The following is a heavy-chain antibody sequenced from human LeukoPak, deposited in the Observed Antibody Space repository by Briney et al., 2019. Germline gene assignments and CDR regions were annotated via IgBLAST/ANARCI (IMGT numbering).Heavy chain of an antibody. D-gene: IGHD1-26*01. V-gene: IGHV4-38-2*02. Sequence: SETLSLTCTVSGYFISSGYYWGWIRQPPGKGLEWIGNIDHGGTTYYNPSLKSRVTISVGTSKNPFSLKLNSVTAADTAVYYCARVWIASGSYYDDRGAFDYWGQGTLVTVSS. CDR1: GYFISSGYY. CDR3: ARVWIASGSYYDDRGAFDY. CDR2: IDHGGTT. J-gene: IGHJ4*02.